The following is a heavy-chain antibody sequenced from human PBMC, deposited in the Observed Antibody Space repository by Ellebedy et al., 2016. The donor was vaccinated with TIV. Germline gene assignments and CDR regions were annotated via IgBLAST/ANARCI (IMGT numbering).Heavy chain of an antibody. CDR3: ARDHYDSSGYP. D-gene: IGHD3-22*01. V-gene: IGHV3-23*01. CDR2: ISGSGGST. Sequence: GGSLRLXCAASGFTFSSYAMSWVRQAPGKGLEWVSAISGSGGSTYYADSVKGRFTISRDNAKNSLYLQMNSLRAEDTAVYYCARDHYDSSGYPWGQGTLVTVSS. J-gene: IGHJ5*02. CDR1: GFTFSSYA.